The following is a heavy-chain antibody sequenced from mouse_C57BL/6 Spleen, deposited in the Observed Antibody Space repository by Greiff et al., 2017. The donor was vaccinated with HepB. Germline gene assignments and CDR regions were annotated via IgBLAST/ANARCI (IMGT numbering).Heavy chain of an antibody. J-gene: IGHJ1*03. CDR2: ISYSGST. V-gene: IGHV3-1*01. Sequence: DVMLVESGPGMVKPSQSLSLTCTVTGYSITSGYDWHWIRHFPGNKLEWMGYISYSGSTNYNPSLKSRISITHDTSKNHFFLKLNSVTTEDTATYYCARSTVVADWYFDVWGTGTTVTVSS. D-gene: IGHD1-1*01. CDR3: ARSTVVADWYFDV. CDR1: GYSITSGYD.